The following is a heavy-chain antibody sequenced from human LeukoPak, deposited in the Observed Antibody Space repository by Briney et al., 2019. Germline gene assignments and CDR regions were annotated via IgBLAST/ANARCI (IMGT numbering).Heavy chain of an antibody. Sequence: GGSLRLSCVAPGFTFSLYWMTWVRQAPGKGLEWVANIEHDGSEKYYVDSVKGRFTISRDNAKKSLYLQMNSLRGEDTAVYYCARGRSTEYWGQGTLVTVSS. J-gene: IGHJ4*02. CDR1: GFTFSLYW. CDR3: ARGRSTEY. CDR2: IEHDGSEK. V-gene: IGHV3-7*01.